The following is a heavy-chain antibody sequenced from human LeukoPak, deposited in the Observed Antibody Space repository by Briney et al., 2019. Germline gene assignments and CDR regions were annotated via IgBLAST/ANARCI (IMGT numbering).Heavy chain of an antibody. CDR1: GFTFSSYA. CDR2: ISYDGSNK. Sequence: PGGSLRLSRAASGFTFSSYAMHWVRQAPGKGLEGVAVISYDGSNKYYADSVKGRFTISRDNSKNTLYLQMNSLRAEDTAVYYCVFEAARPDYYYYYMDVWGKGTTVTVSS. D-gene: IGHD6-6*01. CDR3: VFEAARPDYYYYYMDV. J-gene: IGHJ6*03. V-gene: IGHV3-30*04.